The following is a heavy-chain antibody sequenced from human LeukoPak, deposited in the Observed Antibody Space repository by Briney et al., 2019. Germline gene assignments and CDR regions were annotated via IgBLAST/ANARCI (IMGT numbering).Heavy chain of an antibody. CDR1: GYTFTSYG. Sequence: ASVKVSCKASGYTFTSYGISWVRQAPGQGLEWMGWISAYNGNTNYARKLQGRVTMTTDTSTSTAYMELRSLRSDDTAVYYCARDTIYYGSGSYVYWGQGTLVTVSS. V-gene: IGHV1-18*01. CDR3: ARDTIYYGSGSYVY. D-gene: IGHD3-10*01. CDR2: ISAYNGNT. J-gene: IGHJ4*02.